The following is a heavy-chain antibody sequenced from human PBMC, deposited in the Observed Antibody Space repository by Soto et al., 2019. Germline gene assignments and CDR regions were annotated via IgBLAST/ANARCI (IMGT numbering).Heavy chain of an antibody. CDR2: IDYTGNT. J-gene: IGHJ4*02. CDR3: ARINKGYGTDS. Sequence: PSETLSLTCAVSGGSITSGGYYWGCIRQPPGKGLEWMAIIDYTGNTVYNPSLTSRVTISVDTSKNQFSLKVTSVTAADTAVYYCARINKGYGTDSWGQGTLVTVSS. V-gene: IGHV4-39*01. CDR1: GGSITSGGYY. D-gene: IGHD5-18*01.